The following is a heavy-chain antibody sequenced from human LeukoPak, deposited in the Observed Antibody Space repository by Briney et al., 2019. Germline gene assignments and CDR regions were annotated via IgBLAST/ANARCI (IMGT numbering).Heavy chain of an antibody. CDR3: TRVKSDCSGGACANYFDY. CDR2: VNSDGSST. Sequence: SGGSLRLSCAASGFTFSTYWMHWVRQAPGKGLVWVSRVNSDGSSTIYADSVKDRFTISRDNPKNTLYPQMNSLRAEDTAVYYCTRVKSDCSGGACANYFDYWGQGTLVTVSS. J-gene: IGHJ4*01. CDR1: GFTFSTYW. V-gene: IGHV3-74*01. D-gene: IGHD2-15*01.